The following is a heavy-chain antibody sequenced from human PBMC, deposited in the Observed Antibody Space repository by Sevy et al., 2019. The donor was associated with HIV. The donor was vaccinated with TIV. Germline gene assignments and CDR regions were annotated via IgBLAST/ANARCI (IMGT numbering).Heavy chain of an antibody. J-gene: IGHJ3*02. V-gene: IGHV3-7*03. CDR3: TRMDDSSSWYGDDVFDI. CDR2: INQDGSQK. Sequence: GGSLRLSCGVSGFTFRTYWMSWARQSPGKGLDWVADINQDGSQKYYLDSGKGRFTISGDNAKNSLSLQMNSLRAEDTAVYYCTRMDDSSSWYGDDVFDIWGQGTMVTVSS. D-gene: IGHD6-13*01. CDR1: GFTFRTYW.